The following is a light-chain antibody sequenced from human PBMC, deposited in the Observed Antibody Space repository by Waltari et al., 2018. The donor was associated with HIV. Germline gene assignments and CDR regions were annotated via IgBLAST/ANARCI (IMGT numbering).Light chain of an antibody. Sequence: DIQMTQSPSSVSVSVGDRVTITCRASQNIYNWLTWYQQKPGKAPKLLIYATSNLQSGVPSRFSGSGSGTVFTLTISSLQPEDFASYFCQQANSFPWTFGQGTKVEI. J-gene: IGKJ1*01. CDR1: QNIYNW. V-gene: IGKV1-12*01. CDR2: ATS. CDR3: QQANSFPWT.